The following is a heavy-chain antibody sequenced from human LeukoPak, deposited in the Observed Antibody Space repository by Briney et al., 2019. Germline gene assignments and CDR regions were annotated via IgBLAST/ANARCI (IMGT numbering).Heavy chain of an antibody. V-gene: IGHV4-30-2*01. CDR3: ARSRQASGLFGS. CDR2: IYDRGPA. CDR1: GGAITSGGYS. Sequence: ASQTLSLTCIVSGGAITSGGYSWNWIRQPPGKGLEWIGCIYDRGPAYYNPSLKSRFTISVDRPKNQFFLNVTSLTAADTAVYYCARSRQASGLFGSWGQGTLVVVSS. D-gene: IGHD3-10*01. J-gene: IGHJ5*01.